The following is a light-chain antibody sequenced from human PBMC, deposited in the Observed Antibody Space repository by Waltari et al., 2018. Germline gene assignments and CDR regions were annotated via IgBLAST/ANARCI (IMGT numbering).Light chain of an antibody. CDR2: KAS. CDR1: QSSSNR. Sequence: CRAAQSSSNRLSWYQQKPGKAPTLLIYKASTLESGVPSRFSGSRSGTEFSLTISSLQPDDFATYYCQQYNSYSLLTFGGGTKVEIK. V-gene: IGKV1-5*03. J-gene: IGKJ4*01. CDR3: QQYNSYSLLT.